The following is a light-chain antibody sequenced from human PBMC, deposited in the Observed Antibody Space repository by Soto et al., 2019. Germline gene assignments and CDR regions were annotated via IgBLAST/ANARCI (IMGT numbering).Light chain of an antibody. CDR2: DAS. J-gene: IGKJ1*01. CDR3: QLYKIYSWT. Sequence: STLSASVGDSVTITCRASQSISNWLAWYQQKPGKAPKLLIYDASNLESGVPSRFSGSGSGTEFALTISSLQPDDFATYYCQLYKIYSWTFGQGTKVDIK. CDR1: QSISNW. V-gene: IGKV1-5*01.